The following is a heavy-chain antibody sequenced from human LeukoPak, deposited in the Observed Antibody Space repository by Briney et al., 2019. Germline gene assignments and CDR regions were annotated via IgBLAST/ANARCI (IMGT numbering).Heavy chain of an antibody. CDR3: ARQSQYSSSWYRKDFDY. V-gene: IGHV5-51*01. Sequence: GESLKISCKGSGYRFTSYWIGWVRQMPGKGLEWMGINYPGDSDTRYSPSFQGQVTISADKAISTAYLQWSSLKASDPAMYYCARQSQYSSSWYRKDFDYWGQGTLVTVPS. CDR1: GYRFTSYW. CDR2: NYPGDSDT. J-gene: IGHJ4*02. D-gene: IGHD6-13*01.